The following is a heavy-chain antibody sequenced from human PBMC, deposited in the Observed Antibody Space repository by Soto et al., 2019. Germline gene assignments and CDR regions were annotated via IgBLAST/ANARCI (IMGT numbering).Heavy chain of an antibody. CDR2: IFSSGTT. D-gene: IGHD3-16*01. V-gene: IGHV4-30-4*02. Sequence: PSETLSLTCTVSGDSIGSGNKYWRWIRQAPGKGLEWIGYIFSSGTTYYNPSLKSRLTMSLAPSQNQFSLKLNSVTAADTAVYFCARVPSPFDFYYAMDVWGQGTTVTV. J-gene: IGHJ6*02. CDR1: GDSIGSGNKY. CDR3: ARVPSPFDFYYAMDV.